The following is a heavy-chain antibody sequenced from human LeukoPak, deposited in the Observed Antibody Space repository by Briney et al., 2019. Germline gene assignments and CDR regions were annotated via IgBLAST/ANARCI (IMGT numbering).Heavy chain of an antibody. CDR1: DGSLRHYC. V-gene: IGHV4-59*01. D-gene: IGHD6-13*01. Sequence: SETLSLTCTVPDGSLRHYCWSWIRQPPGKGLEWIGYIYSSGSANYNPSLKSRVTISVDTSQNQFSLRLSSVTAADTAVYYCARGFIAAGDDYWGQGTLVTVSS. CDR2: IYSSGSA. CDR3: ARGFIAAGDDY. J-gene: IGHJ4*02.